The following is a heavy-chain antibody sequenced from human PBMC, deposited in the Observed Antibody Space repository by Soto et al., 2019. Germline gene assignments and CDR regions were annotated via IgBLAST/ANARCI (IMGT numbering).Heavy chain of an antibody. J-gene: IGHJ5*02. D-gene: IGHD3-3*01. CDR2: INPSGGST. CDR1: GYTFTSYY. Sequence: ASVKVSCKASGYTFTSYYMHWVRQAPGQGLEWMGIINPSGGSTSYAQKFQGRVTMTRDASTSTVYMELSSLRSEDTAVYYCARDRITIFGVVLAGWFDPWGQGTLVTV. V-gene: IGHV1-46*01. CDR3: ARDRITIFGVVLAGWFDP.